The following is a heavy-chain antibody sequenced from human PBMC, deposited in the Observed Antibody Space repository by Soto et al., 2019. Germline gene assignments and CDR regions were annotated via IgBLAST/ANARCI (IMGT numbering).Heavy chain of an antibody. CDR1: GGTFSSYA. V-gene: IGHV1-69*13. Sequence: GASVKVSCKASGGTFSSYAISWVRQAPGQGLEWMGGIIPIFGTANYAQKFQGRVTITADESTSTAYMELSSLRSEDTAVYYCARDRYGIAREYYYYYGMDVWGQGTTVTVSS. D-gene: IGHD1-1*01. CDR2: IIPIFGTA. J-gene: IGHJ6*02. CDR3: ARDRYGIAREYYYYYGMDV.